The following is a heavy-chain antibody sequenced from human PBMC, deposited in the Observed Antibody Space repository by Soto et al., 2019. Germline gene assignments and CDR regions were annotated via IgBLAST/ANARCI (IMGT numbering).Heavy chain of an antibody. J-gene: IGHJ5*02. CDR1: GFSLSSSGMR. CDR2: IDWDDDK. D-gene: IGHD1-1*01. Sequence: SGPTLVNPTQTLTLTCTFSGFSLSSSGMRVSWIRQPPGKALEWLARIDWDDDKFYTTSLRTRLTISKDTSKNQVVLRMTNMDPVDTATYYCAKTGTDGSWFDPWGQGTLVTVSS. CDR3: AKTGTDGSWFDP. V-gene: IGHV2-70*04.